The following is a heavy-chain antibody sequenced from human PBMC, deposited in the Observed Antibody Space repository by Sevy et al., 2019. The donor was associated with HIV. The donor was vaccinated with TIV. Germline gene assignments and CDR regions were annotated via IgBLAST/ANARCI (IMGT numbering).Heavy chain of an antibody. CDR2: ISGSGGST. J-gene: IGHJ5*02. V-gene: IGHV3-23*01. CDR3: AKDFYPDYYDSSGFTSAGWFDP. CDR1: GFTFSSYA. Sequence: GGSLRLSCAASGFTFSSYAMSWVRQAPGKGLEWVSAISGSGGSTYYAESVKGRFTISRDNSKNTLYLQMNSLRAEDTAVYYCAKDFYPDYYDSSGFTSAGWFDPWGQGTLVTVSS. D-gene: IGHD3-22*01.